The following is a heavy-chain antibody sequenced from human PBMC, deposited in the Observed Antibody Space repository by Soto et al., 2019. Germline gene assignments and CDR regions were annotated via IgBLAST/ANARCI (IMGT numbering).Heavy chain of an antibody. Sequence: PGGSLRLSCAASGFTFSSYAMSWVRQAPGKGLEWVSGISGSGGSTYYADSVKGRFTISRDNSKNTLFLQMNSLRAEDTAVFYCAKDLKYGDYADAFDIWGQGTMVTVSS. CDR1: GFTFSSYA. CDR2: ISGSGGST. V-gene: IGHV3-23*01. D-gene: IGHD4-17*01. CDR3: AKDLKYGDYADAFDI. J-gene: IGHJ3*02.